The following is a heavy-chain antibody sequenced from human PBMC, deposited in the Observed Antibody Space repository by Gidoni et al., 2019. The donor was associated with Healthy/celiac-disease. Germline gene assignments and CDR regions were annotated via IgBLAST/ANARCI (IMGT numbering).Heavy chain of an antibody. D-gene: IGHD3-10*01. J-gene: IGHJ4*02. V-gene: IGHV3-23*01. Sequence: EVQLLESGGGLVQPGGSLRLSCAASGFTFSSYAMSWVRQAPGKGLEWVSAISGSGGSTYYADSVKGRFTISRDNSKNTLYLQMNSLRAEDTAVYYCANLLVRGVINVAVSDYWGQGTLVTVSS. CDR2: ISGSGGST. CDR3: ANLLVRGVINVAVSDY. CDR1: GFTFSSYA.